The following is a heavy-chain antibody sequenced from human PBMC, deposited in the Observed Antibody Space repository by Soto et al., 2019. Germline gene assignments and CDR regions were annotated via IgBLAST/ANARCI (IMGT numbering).Heavy chain of an antibody. J-gene: IGHJ6*02. CDR3: ARQGEYNWNLRLQTPLDV. V-gene: IGHV6-1*01. CDR1: GDSVSSNSAA. Sequence: PSQTLSLTCAISGDSVSSNSAAWNWIRQSPSRGLEWLGRTYYRSKWYNDYAVSVKSRITINPDTSKNQFSLQLNSVTPEDTAVYYCARQGEYNWNLRLQTPLDVWGQGTTVTVSS. CDR2: TYYRSKWYN. D-gene: IGHD1-20*01.